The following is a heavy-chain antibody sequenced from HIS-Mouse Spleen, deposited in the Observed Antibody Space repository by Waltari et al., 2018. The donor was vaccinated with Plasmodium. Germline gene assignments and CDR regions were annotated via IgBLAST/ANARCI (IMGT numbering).Heavy chain of an antibody. CDR2: INPNSGGT. Sequence: QVQLVQSGAEVKKPGASVKVSCKASGYTFTGYYMHWVRQAPGHGLEWMGWINPNSGGTNYAQKVQGRVTMTRDTSISTAYMELSRLRSDDTAVYYCARVLGYKAAAGTFVEYFQHWGQGTLVTVSS. D-gene: IGHD6-13*01. J-gene: IGHJ1*01. CDR1: GYTFTGYY. V-gene: IGHV1-2*02. CDR3: ARVLGYKAAAGTFVEYFQH.